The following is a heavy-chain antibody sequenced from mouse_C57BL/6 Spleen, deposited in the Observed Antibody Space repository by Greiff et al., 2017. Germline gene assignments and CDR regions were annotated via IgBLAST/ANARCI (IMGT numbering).Heavy chain of an antibody. CDR3: ARTGNYSNYVGAY. CDR1: GYTFTSYW. D-gene: IGHD2-5*01. CDR2: IDPSDSYT. V-gene: IGHV1-50*01. Sequence: QVQLQQPGAELVKPGASVKLSCKASGYTFTSYWMQWVKQRPGQGLEWIGEIDPSDSYTNYNQKFKGKATLTVDQSSSTAYMQLSSLTSEDSAVYYCARTGNYSNYVGAYWGQGTLVTVSA. J-gene: IGHJ3*01.